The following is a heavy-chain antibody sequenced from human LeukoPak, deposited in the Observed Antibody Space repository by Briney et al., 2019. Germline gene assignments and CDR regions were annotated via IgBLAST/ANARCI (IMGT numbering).Heavy chain of an antibody. CDR3: AASHITMIVVVITTRGPDAFDI. CDR2: IIPIFGTA. CDR1: GGTFSSYA. V-gene: IGHV1-69*05. D-gene: IGHD3-22*01. Sequence: ASVKVSCKASGGTFSSYAISWVRQAPGQGLEWMGGIIPIFGTANYAQKFQGRVTITTDESTSTAYMELSSLRSEDTAVYYCAASHITMIVVVITTRGPDAFDIWGQGTMVTVSS. J-gene: IGHJ3*02.